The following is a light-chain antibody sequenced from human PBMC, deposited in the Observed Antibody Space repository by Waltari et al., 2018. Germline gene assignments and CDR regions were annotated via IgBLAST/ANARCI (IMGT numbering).Light chain of an antibody. CDR2: KDS. CDR3: QSADRSGTHLYVV. Sequence: SYELTQPPSVSVSPGRTARIHCSGDALPKQYTYWYQQKPGQAHGGVIYKDSEMPSGVPERFSGSSSGTTVTLIISGVQAEDEADYYCQSADRSGTHLYVVCGGGTKLTVL. CDR1: ALPKQY. V-gene: IGLV3-25*03. J-gene: IGLJ2*01.